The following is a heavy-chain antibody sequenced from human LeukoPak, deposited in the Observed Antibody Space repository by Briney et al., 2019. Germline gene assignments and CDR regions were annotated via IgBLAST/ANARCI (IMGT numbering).Heavy chain of an antibody. J-gene: IGHJ3*02. D-gene: IGHD4-17*01. V-gene: IGHV3-11*03. CDR2: ISSSSSYT. Sequence: PGGSLRLSCAASGFTFSHYSMNWIRQAPGKGLEWVSYISSSSSYTNYADSVKGRFTISRDNAKNSLYLQMNSLRAEDTAVYYCAKARLRNDAFDIWGQGTRVTVSS. CDR3: AKARLRNDAFDI. CDR1: GFTFSHYS.